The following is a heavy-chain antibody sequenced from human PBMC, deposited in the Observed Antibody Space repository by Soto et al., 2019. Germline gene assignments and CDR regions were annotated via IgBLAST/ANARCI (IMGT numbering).Heavy chain of an antibody. CDR1: GASISRYY. Sequence: PSETLSLTCTVSGASISRYYWSWIRQSPGKGLEWIGYMYYSGNANYNPSLRSRITISVDTSKNQFSLNLNSVTAADTAVYYCAREYPVHSAYFDYWGQGILVTV. V-gene: IGHV4-59*01. CDR3: AREYPVHSAYFDY. CDR2: MYYSGNA. J-gene: IGHJ4*02. D-gene: IGHD1-26*01.